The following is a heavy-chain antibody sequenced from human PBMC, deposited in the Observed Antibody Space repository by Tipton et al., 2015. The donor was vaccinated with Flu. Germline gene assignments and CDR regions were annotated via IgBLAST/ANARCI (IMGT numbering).Heavy chain of an antibody. J-gene: IGHJ4*02. Sequence: QLVQSGGGLVQPGGSLRLSCAASGFTFSTSWMSWVRQAPGKGLEWVANINQGGSEKYYVDSVKGRFTISRDNSKNTLYLQMNSLRAEDTAVYYCACIAAAAVPWGQGTLVTVSS. CDR3: ACIAAAAVP. CDR1: GFTFSTSW. CDR2: INQGGSEK. D-gene: IGHD6-13*01. V-gene: IGHV3-7*01.